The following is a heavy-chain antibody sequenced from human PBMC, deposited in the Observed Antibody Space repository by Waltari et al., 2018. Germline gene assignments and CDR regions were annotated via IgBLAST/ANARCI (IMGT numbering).Heavy chain of an antibody. CDR1: GGSFSGYY. J-gene: IGHJ5*02. Sequence: QVQLQQWGAGLLKPSETLSLTCAVYGGSFSGYYWSWIRQPPGKGLEWIGEINHSGSTNYNPSLKSRVTRSVDTSKNQFALKLSSVTAADTAVYYCARVPRQQLAPWGQGTLVTVSS. CDR3: ARVPRQQLAP. D-gene: IGHD6-13*01. V-gene: IGHV4-34*01. CDR2: INHSGST.